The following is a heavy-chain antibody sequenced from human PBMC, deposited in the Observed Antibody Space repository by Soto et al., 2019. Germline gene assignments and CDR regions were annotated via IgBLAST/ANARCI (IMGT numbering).Heavy chain of an antibody. CDR1: SGSISSSNW. Sequence: QVQLQESGPGLVKPSGTLSLTCAVSSGSISSSNWWSWVRQPPGKGLEWIGEIYHSGSTNYNPSLKRRVTISVDKSKNQFSLKLSSVTAADTAVYYCVGSSGGRYYYYYYMDVWGKGTTVTVSS. V-gene: IGHV4-4*02. CDR3: VGSSGGRYYYYYYMDV. CDR2: IYHSGST. D-gene: IGHD2-15*01. J-gene: IGHJ6*03.